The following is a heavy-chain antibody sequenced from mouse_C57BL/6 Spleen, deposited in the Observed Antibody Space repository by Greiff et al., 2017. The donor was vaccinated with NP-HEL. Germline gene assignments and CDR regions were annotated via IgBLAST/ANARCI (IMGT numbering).Heavy chain of an antibody. V-gene: IGHV1-15*01. J-gene: IGHJ2*01. CDR2: IDPETGGT. CDR1: GYTFTDYE. D-gene: IGHD2-4*01. CDR3: TKRGIYYDYDADFDY. Sequence: QVQLKQSGAELVRPGASVTLSCKASGYTFTDYEMHWVKQTPVHGLEWIGAIDPETGGTAYNQKFKGKAILTADKSSGTAYMELRSLTSEDSAVYYCTKRGIYYDYDADFDYWGQGTTLTVSS.